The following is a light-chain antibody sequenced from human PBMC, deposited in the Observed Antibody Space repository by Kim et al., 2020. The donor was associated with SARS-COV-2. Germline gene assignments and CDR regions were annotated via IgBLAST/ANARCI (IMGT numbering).Light chain of an antibody. CDR3: NSRDSSGDHVV. V-gene: IGLV3-19*01. CDR1: SLRNYY. CDR2: GKY. Sequence: LGQKVRLTCKGDSLRNYYATWYQQRPGQAPVLVLFGKYNRPSGIPDRFSGSGSGNTASLTITGAQAEDEADYYCNSRDSSGDHVVFGGGTKLTVL. J-gene: IGLJ3*02.